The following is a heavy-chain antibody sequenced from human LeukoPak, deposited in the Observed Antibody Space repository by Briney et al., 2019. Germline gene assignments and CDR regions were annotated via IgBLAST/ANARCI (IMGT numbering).Heavy chain of an antibody. V-gene: IGHV1-2*02. J-gene: IGHJ4*02. CDR2: INPNSGRT. D-gene: IGHD3-9*01. Sequence: ASVKVSCKTSGYSFNDYYLHWVRQAPGQGLEWMGWINPNSGRTHSAPKFQGRVTLTTDPSITTAYMELSSLISGDTALYYCARDSSDILTGYYHFWGQGTLVTVSS. CDR3: ARDSSDILTGYYHF. CDR1: GYSFNDYY.